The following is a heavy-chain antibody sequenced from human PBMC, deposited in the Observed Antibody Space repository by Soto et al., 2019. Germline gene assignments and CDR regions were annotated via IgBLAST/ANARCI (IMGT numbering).Heavy chain of an antibody. CDR3: ARGRATIEIYNWFDP. CDR1: GYTFTSYY. CDR2: INPSGGST. V-gene: IGHV1-46*01. Sequence: EASVKVSCKASGYTFTSYYMHWVRQAPGQGLEWMGIINPSGGSTNYNPSLKSRVTISVDTSKNQFSLKLSSVTAADTAVYYCARGRATIEIYNWFDPWGQGTLVTVSS. J-gene: IGHJ5*02. D-gene: IGHD5-12*01.